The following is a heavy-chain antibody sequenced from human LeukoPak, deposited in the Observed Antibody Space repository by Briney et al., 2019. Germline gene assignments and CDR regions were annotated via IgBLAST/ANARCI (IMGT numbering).Heavy chain of an antibody. CDR2: MRPTVPYT. D-gene: IGHD6-19*01. J-gene: IGHJ3*02. CDR3: ARGGGWAEIGLDI. Sequence: GASVKVSCKASGYTISNYDINWVRQAPGQGLEWTGWMRPTVPYTGYALKFQDRVTTTSDTSINTAFMELHSLTSEDTAVYYCARGGGWAEIGLDIWGQGTVVTVSP. CDR1: GYTISNYD. V-gene: IGHV1-8*01.